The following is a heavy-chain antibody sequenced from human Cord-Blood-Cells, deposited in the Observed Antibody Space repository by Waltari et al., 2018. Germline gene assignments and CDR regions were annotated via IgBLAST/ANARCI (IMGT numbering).Heavy chain of an antibody. Sequence: QVQLQESGPGLVQPSETLSLTCTASGGPISSYYWSWIRQPPGKGLEWIGYIYYSGSTNYNPSLKSRVTISVDTSKNQFSLKLSSVTAADTAVYYCARGDGDYDYWGQGTLVTVSS. D-gene: IGHD4-17*01. CDR3: ARGDGDYDY. CDR2: IYYSGST. CDR1: GGPISSYY. J-gene: IGHJ4*02. V-gene: IGHV4-59*01.